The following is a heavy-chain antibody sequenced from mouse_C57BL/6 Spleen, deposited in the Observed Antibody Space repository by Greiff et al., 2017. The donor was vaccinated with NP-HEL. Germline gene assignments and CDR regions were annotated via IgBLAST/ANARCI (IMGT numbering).Heavy chain of an antibody. CDR3: ARSGGYDVYWFAY. V-gene: IGHV1-80*01. J-gene: IGHJ3*01. CDR1: GYAFSSYW. D-gene: IGHD2-2*01. Sequence: VQLQQSGAELVKPGASVKISCKASGYAFSSYWMNWVKQRPGKGLEWIGQIYPGDGDTNYNGKFKGKATLTADKSSSTAYMQLSSLTSEDSAVYFCARSGGYDVYWFAYWGQGTLVTVSA. CDR2: IYPGDGDT.